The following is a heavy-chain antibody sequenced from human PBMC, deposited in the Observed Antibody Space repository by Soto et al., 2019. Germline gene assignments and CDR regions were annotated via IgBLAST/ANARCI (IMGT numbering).Heavy chain of an antibody. J-gene: IGHJ3*02. Sequence: GVPLKVSCKASGYTFTNYGISWVRQAPGQGLEWMGWISAYNGNTKYAQKLQGRVTMTTDTSTSTAYMELRSLRSDDTAVYYCARGLVVGYYYGLGSYSDAFDIWGQGTMVTVSS. D-gene: IGHD3-10*01. V-gene: IGHV1-18*01. CDR3: ARGLVVGYYYGLGSYSDAFDI. CDR2: ISAYNGNT. CDR1: GYTFTNYG.